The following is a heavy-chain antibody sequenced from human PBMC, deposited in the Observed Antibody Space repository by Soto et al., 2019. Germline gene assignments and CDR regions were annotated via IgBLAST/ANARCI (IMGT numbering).Heavy chain of an antibody. CDR2: FDPEDGET. V-gene: IGHV1-24*01. CDR3: ATRVYGGMWFDP. D-gene: IGHD4-17*01. Sequence: AASVKVSCKVSGYTLTELSMHWVRQAPGKGLEWMGGFDPEDGETIYAQKFQGRVTMTEDTSTDTAYMELSSLRSEDTAVYYCATRVYGGMWFDPWGQGTLVTVSS. J-gene: IGHJ5*02. CDR1: GYTLTELS.